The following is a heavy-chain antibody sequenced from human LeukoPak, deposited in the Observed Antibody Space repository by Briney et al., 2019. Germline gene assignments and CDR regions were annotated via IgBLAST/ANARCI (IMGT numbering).Heavy chain of an antibody. CDR1: GYTFTSYG. V-gene: IGHV1-18*01. J-gene: IGHJ4*02. Sequence: ASVKVSCMASGYTFTSYGISWVRQAPGQGLEWMGWISAYNGNTNYAQKLQGRVTMTTDTFTSTAYMELRSLRSDDTAVYYCARVPPPHYYDSSGYCDYWGQGTLVTVSS. D-gene: IGHD3-22*01. CDR3: ARVPPPHYYDSSGYCDY. CDR2: ISAYNGNT.